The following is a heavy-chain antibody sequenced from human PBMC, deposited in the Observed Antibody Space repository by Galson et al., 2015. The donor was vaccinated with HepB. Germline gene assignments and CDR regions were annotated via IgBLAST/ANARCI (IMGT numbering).Heavy chain of an antibody. D-gene: IGHD1/OR15-1a*01. CDR3: AGEGELEQGDFDY. J-gene: IGHJ4*02. Sequence: SVKVSCKASGGTFSSYAISWARQAPGQGLEWMGGIIPIFGTANYAQKFQGRVTITADESTSTAYMELSSLRSENTAVYYCAGEGELEQGDFDYWGQGTLVTVSS. CDR2: IIPIFGTA. CDR1: GGTFSSYA. V-gene: IGHV1-69*13.